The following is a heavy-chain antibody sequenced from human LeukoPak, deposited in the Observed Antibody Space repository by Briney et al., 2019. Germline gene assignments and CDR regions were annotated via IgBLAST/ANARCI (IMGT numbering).Heavy chain of an antibody. D-gene: IGHD4-17*01. CDR3: ATKDYGDYERDFDY. CDR2: FDPEDGET. J-gene: IGHJ4*02. V-gene: IGHV1-24*01. CDR1: GYTLTELS. Sequence: GASVKVFCKVSGYTLTELSMHWVRQAPGKGLEWVGGFDPEDGETIYAQKFQGRVTMTEDTSTDTAYMELSSLRSEDTAVYYCATKDYGDYERDFDYWGQGTLVTVSS.